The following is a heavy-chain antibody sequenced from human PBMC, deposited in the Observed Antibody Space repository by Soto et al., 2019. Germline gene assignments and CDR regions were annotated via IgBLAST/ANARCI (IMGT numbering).Heavy chain of an antibody. CDR3: ARDHSKASSGDWWLQP. CDR1: GYTFINNY. Sequence: AVKVSCKASGYTFINNYIHWVRPPPAQGLEWMGTINPSAGNTVYAQKLQGRVTMTRSTATSTVYMDLSSLTSEDTAVYYCARDHSKASSGDWWLQPRGQGTLVTV. J-gene: IGHJ5*02. V-gene: IGHV1-46*01. CDR2: INPSAGNT. D-gene: IGHD2-21*01.